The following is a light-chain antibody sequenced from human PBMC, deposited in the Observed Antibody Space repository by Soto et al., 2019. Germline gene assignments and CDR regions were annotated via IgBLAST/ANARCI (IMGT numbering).Light chain of an antibody. CDR1: SSSVGSNA. J-gene: IGLJ1*01. CDR3: ATWDDSLNSYV. CDR2: SNN. V-gene: IGLV1-44*01. Sequence: QSVLTQTPSASGTPGQRVTISCSGSSSSVGSNAVNWYQQLPGTAPKVLIYSNNQRPAGVPDRFSGSKSGTSASLAISGLQSEDEADYYCATWDDSLNSYVFGTGTKLTGL.